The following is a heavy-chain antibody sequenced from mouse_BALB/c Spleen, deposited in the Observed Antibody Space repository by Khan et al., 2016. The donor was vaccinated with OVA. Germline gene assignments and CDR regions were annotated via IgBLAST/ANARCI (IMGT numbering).Heavy chain of an antibody. J-gene: IGHJ4*01. Sequence: QVQLKQSGPGLVAPSQSLSSTCTISGFSLTYYGVHWVRQPPGKGLEWLVVIWNDGNTAYNSALKSRLTISKDNSKSQVFLKMNSLQTDDTAMYFCARQPYYHYNIMDYWGQGTSVTVSS. D-gene: IGHD2-10*01. CDR1: GFSLTYYG. CDR2: IWNDGNT. CDR3: ARQPYYHYNIMDY. V-gene: IGHV2-6-1*01.